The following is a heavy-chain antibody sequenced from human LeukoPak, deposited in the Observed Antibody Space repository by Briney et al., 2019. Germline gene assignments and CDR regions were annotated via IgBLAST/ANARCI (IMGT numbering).Heavy chain of an antibody. CDR3: ARDLGGGGPKTDDAFDI. V-gene: IGHV1-18*01. D-gene: IGHD2-15*01. Sequence: ASVKVSCKASGYTFTSYGISWVRQAPGQGLEWMGWISAYNGNTNYAQKLQGRVTMTTDTSTSTAYMELRSLRSDDTAVYYCARDLGGGGPKTDDAFDIWGQGTMVTVSS. CDR2: ISAYNGNT. CDR1: GYTFTSYG. J-gene: IGHJ3*02.